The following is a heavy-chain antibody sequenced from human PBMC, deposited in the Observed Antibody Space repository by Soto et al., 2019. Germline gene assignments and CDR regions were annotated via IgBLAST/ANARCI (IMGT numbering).Heavy chain of an antibody. CDR2: ISGSDQST. CDR3: VKGGWLDG. Sequence: EVQLLESGGGLVQPGGSLRLSCAASGFPFSTYDMSWVRQAPGKGLGWVSVISGSDQSTYYADSLNGRFTISRDNSKNMLYLQMESLRDGDTAVYHCVKGGWLDGWGQGTLVTVSS. D-gene: IGHD5-12*01. CDR1: GFPFSTYD. V-gene: IGHV3-23*01. J-gene: IGHJ4*02.